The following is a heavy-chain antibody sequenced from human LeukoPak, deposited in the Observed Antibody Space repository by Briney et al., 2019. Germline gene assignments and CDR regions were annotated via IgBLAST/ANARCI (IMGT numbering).Heavy chain of an antibody. V-gene: IGHV1-8*01. CDR3: ARGYYYYYMDV. Sequence: GASVKVSCKASGYTFTSYDIHWVRQATGQGLEWMGWMNPNSGNTGYAQKFQGRVTITRNTSISTAYMELSSLRSEDTAVYYCARGYYYYYMDVWGKGTTVTVSS. CDR1: GYTFTSYD. J-gene: IGHJ6*03. CDR2: MNPNSGNT.